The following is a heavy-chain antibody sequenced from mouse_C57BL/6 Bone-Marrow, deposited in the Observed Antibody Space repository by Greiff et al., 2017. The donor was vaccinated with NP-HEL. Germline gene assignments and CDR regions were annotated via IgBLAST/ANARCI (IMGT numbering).Heavy chain of an antibody. D-gene: IGHD2-14*01. V-gene: IGHV1-80*01. Sequence: QVQLQQSGAELVKPGASVKISCKASGYAFSSYWMNWVKQRPGKGLEWIGQIYPGDGDTNYNGKFKGKAALTADKSSSTAYMQLSSLTSEDSAVYFCARRGYWSWFAYWGQGTLVTVSA. CDR2: IYPGDGDT. J-gene: IGHJ3*01. CDR1: GYAFSSYW. CDR3: ARRGYWSWFAY.